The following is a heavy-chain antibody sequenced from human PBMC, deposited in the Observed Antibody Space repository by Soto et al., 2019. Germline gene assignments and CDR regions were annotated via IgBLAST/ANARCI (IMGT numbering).Heavy chain of an antibody. V-gene: IGHV4-59*08. CDR3: AAGIIAAAGTFDY. Sequence: QVQLQESGPGLVKPSETLSLTCTVSGGSISSYYWSWIRQPPGKGLEWIGYIYYSGSTNYNPSLKSRVTLSVDPSKNPCSLKLSSVTAADTAVYYCAAGIIAAAGTFDYWGQGTLVTVSS. J-gene: IGHJ4*02. CDR1: GGSISSYY. D-gene: IGHD6-13*01. CDR2: IYYSGST.